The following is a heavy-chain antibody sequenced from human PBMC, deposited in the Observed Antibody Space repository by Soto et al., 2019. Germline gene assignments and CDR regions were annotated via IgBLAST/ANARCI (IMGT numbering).Heavy chain of an antibody. D-gene: IGHD5-12*01. V-gene: IGHV3-30*03. Sequence: GGSLRLSCAASGFTFSSYGMHWVRQAPGKGLEWVAVISYDGSNKYYADSVKGRFTITRDNSKNTLYLQMNSLRAEDTAVYYCAYPIVAPIPTYCYYGIDVWGQGTTVTVSS. J-gene: IGHJ6*02. CDR3: AYPIVAPIPTYCYYGIDV. CDR2: ISYDGSNK. CDR1: GFTFSSYG.